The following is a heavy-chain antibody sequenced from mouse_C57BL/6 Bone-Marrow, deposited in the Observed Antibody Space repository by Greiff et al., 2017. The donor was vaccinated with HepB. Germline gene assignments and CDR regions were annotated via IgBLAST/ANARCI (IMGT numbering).Heavy chain of an antibody. CDR1: GYSFTSYY. CDR3: ATSDGYHGY. J-gene: IGHJ2*01. D-gene: IGHD2-3*01. Sequence: QVQLKQSGPELVKPGASVKISCKASGYSFTSYYIHWVKQRPGQGLEWIGWIYPGSGNTKYNEKFKGKATLTADTSSSTAYMQLSSLTSEDSAVYYCATSDGYHGYWGQGTTLTVSS. CDR2: IYPGSGNT. V-gene: IGHV1-66*01.